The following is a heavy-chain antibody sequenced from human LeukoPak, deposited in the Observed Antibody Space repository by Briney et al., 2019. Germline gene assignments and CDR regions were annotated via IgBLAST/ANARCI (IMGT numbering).Heavy chain of an antibody. CDR1: GGSIRSYY. Sequence: SETLSLTCSVSGGSIRSYYWSWIRQPPGKGLEWIGYIYYSGSTNYNPSLKSRVTISVDTSKNQFSLKLSSVTAADTAVYYCARRTPPFGILTGAIDYWGQGTLVTVSS. D-gene: IGHD3-9*01. CDR3: ARRTPPFGILTGAIDY. V-gene: IGHV4-59*08. CDR2: IYYSGST. J-gene: IGHJ4*02.